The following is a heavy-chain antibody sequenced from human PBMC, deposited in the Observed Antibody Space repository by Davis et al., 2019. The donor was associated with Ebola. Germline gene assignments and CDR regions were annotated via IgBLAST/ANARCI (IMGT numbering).Heavy chain of an antibody. CDR2: IYYSGST. CDR1: GGSVSSGSYY. Sequence: SETLSLTCTVSGGSVSSGSYYWSWIRQPPGKGLEWIGYIYYSGSTNYNPSLKSRVTISVDTSKNQFSLKLSSVTAADTAVYYCASMGIAVAGPLYYYYGMDVWGQGTTVTVS. D-gene: IGHD6-19*01. V-gene: IGHV4-61*01. CDR3: ASMGIAVAGPLYYYYGMDV. J-gene: IGHJ6*02.